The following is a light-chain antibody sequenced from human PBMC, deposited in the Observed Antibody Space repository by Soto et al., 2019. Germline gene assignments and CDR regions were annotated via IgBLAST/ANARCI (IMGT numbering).Light chain of an antibody. CDR2: DAA. Sequence: DIQLTQSPSLSASVGDAVTITCQASQDITNYLNWYQQRSGKSPKLLIFDAANLERGVPSRFSGSGSGTHFTFTISSLQPEDVATYYCQQYENRPLTFGGGTKVE. CDR3: QQYENRPLT. CDR1: QDITNY. J-gene: IGKJ4*01. V-gene: IGKV1-33*01.